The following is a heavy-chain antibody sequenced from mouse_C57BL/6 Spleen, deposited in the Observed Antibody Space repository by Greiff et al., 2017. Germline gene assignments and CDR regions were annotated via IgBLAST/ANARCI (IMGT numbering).Heavy chain of an antibody. CDR1: GYTFTSYW. CDR2: INPSSGYP. J-gene: IGHJ4*01. D-gene: IGHD2-1*01. V-gene: IGHV1-7*01. CDR3: ARRGDGKGDAMDY. Sequence: VQLQQSGAELAKPGASVKLSCKASGYTFTSYWMHWVKQRPGQGLEWIGYINPSSGYPKYNQKFKDQATFTADKSSSTAYMQLSSRTYEDAAVYYCARRGDGKGDAMDYWGQGTSVTVSS.